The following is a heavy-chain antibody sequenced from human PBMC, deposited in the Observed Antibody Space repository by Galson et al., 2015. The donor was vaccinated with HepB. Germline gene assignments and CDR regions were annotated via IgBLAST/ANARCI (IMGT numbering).Heavy chain of an antibody. CDR3: ARVVRPFNSFDP. D-gene: IGHD2-8*01. CDR1: GFTLSDNY. Sequence: SCAVSGFTLSDNYMTWVRQAPGKGLEWVSVIYNGDTPHYADFVQGRFITSRDNSKNTLHLQLNRLRVEDTAIYYCARVVRPFNSFDPGGQGTLVTVSS. CDR2: IYNGDTP. V-gene: IGHV3-53*01. J-gene: IGHJ5*02.